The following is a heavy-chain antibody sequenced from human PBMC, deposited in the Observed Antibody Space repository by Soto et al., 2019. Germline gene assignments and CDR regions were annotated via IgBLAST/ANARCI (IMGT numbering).Heavy chain of an antibody. J-gene: IGHJ4*02. CDR3: VHRRRDAGPTGAC. V-gene: IGHV2-5*01. Sequence: LINTNEMGVGWIRQPPGKALEWLSLIYWHNDKRYSPSLKNRLTVTKDDSKNQVVLTMTDMDPVDTATYYCVHRRRDAGPTGACWGWGILVTVS. D-gene: IGHD3-10*01. CDR1: LINTNEMG. CDR2: IYWHNDK.